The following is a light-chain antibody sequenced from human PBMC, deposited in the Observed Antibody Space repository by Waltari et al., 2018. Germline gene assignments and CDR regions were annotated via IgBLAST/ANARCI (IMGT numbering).Light chain of an antibody. Sequence: DIGMTQSPDPLSVSLGERATINCKSSQSIFYTSNNKKYLAWYQQKPGQPPNLLIYWASTRESGVPDRFSGSGSGTDFTLTISSLQAEDVAVYYCQQYYSSPFTFGGGTKVEIK. CDR2: WAS. CDR3: QQYYSSPFT. V-gene: IGKV4-1*01. J-gene: IGKJ4*01. CDR1: QSIFYTSNNKKY.